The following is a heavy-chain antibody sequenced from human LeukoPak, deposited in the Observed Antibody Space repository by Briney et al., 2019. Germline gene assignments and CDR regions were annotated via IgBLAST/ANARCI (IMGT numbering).Heavy chain of an antibody. Sequence: SVKVSCKASGGTSNNYRINWVRQAPGQGLKWMGGIIPLFETVSYSQKFKGRVTITADDSTTTGYMELSSLSADDTAIYYCARVQFGNGWSAFDHWGQGTVITVSS. CDR1: GGTSNNYR. D-gene: IGHD6-19*01. CDR2: IIPLFETV. CDR3: ARVQFGNGWSAFDH. J-gene: IGHJ4*02. V-gene: IGHV1-69*13.